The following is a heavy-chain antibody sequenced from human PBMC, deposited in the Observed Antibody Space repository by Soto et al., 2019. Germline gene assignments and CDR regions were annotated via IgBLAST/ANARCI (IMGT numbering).Heavy chain of an antibody. V-gene: IGHV5-51*01. CDR1: GYSFTSYW. J-gene: IGHJ3*02. CDR3: ARRGLYYDSSGYYSAFDI. CDR2: IYPGDSDT. D-gene: IGHD3-22*01. Sequence: RESLKISCKGSGYSFTSYWIGWVRQMPGKGLEWMGIIYPGDSDTRYSPSFQGQVTISADKSISTAYLQWSSLKASDTAMYYCARRGLYYDSSGYYSAFDIWGQGTMVTVSS.